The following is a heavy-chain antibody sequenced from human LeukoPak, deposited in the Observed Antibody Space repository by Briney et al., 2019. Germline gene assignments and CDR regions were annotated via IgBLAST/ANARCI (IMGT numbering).Heavy chain of an antibody. J-gene: IGHJ6*03. Sequence: SETLSLTCTVSGGSISSYYWSWIRQPPGKGLEWIGYIYYSGSTNYNPSLKSRVTISVDTSKNQFSLKLSSVTAADTAVYYCAREGSMVGATLPTYYYYMDVWGKGTTVSVSS. CDR3: AREGSMVGATLPTYYYYMDV. D-gene: IGHD1-26*01. CDR2: IYYSGST. V-gene: IGHV4-59*01. CDR1: GGSISSYY.